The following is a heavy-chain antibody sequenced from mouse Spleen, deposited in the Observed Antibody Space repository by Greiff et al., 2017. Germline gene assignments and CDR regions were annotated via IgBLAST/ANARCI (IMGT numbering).Heavy chain of an antibody. J-gene: IGHJ2*01. V-gene: IGHV1-50*01. D-gene: IGHD2-4*01. CDR2: IDPSDSYT. CDR3: ARSVTGIYYDYP. Sequence: VQLQQPGAELVKPGASVKLSCKASGYTFTSYWMQWVKQRPGQGLEWIGEIDPSDSYTNYNQKFKGKATLTVDTSSSTAYMQLSSLTSEDSAVYYCARSVTGIYYDYPWGQGTTLTVSS. CDR1: GYTFTSYW.